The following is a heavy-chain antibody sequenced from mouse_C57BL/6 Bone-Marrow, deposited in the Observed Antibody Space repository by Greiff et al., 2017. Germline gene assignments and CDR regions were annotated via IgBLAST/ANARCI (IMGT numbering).Heavy chain of an antibody. CDR2: INPGSGGT. CDR1: GYAFTNYL. CDR3: ARSGFAY. Sequence: VQLQQSGAELVRPGTSVKVSCKASGYAFTNYLIEWVKQRPGQGLEWIGVINPGSGGTNYNEKFKGKATLTADKSSSTAYMQLSSLTSEYSAVYFCARSGFAYWGQGTLVTVSA. V-gene: IGHV1-54*01. J-gene: IGHJ3*01.